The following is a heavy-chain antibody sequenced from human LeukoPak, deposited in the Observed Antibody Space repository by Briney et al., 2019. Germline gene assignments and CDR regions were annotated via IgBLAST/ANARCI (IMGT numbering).Heavy chain of an antibody. CDR1: GFTFSSYG. Sequence: GGSLRLSCAASGFTFSSYGMHWVRQAPGKGLEGVAVISYDGTYKYYADSVKGRFTISRDNSKNTLYLQLNSLRADDTGVYYCARASDYGGSELEHWGQGTQVTVSS. D-gene: IGHD4-23*01. V-gene: IGHV3-30*03. CDR2: ISYDGTYK. CDR3: ARASDYGGSELEH. J-gene: IGHJ1*01.